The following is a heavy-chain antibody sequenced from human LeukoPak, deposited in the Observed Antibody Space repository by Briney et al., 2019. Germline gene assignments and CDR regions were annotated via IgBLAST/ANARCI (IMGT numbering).Heavy chain of an antibody. CDR3: ARDYYGDYVFDF. J-gene: IGHJ4*02. CDR1: GFTFTSYS. CDR2: ISSSSNTI. V-gene: IGHV3-48*01. Sequence: GGSLRLSCRASGFTFTSYSMNWVRQAPEKGLEWVSYISSSSNTIYYADSVKGRFTISRDNAKNSLYLQMNTLRAEDTAVYYCARDYYGDYVFDFWGQGTPVTVSS. D-gene: IGHD4-17*01.